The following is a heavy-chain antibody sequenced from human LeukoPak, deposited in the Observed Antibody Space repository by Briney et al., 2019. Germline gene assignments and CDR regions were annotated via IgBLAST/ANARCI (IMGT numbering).Heavy chain of an antibody. Sequence: SETLSLTCTVSGGSISSSSYYWGWIRQPPGKGLEWIGSIYYSGSTYYNPSLKSRVTISVDTSKNQFSLKLSSVTAADTAVYYCASTEAFDYDSSGCIDYWGQGTLVTVSS. V-gene: IGHV4-39*01. CDR2: IYYSGST. D-gene: IGHD3-22*01. CDR1: GGSISSSSYY. CDR3: ASTEAFDYDSSGCIDY. J-gene: IGHJ4*02.